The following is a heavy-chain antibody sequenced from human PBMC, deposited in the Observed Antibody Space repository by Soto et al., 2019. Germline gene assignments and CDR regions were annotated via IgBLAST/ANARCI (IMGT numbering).Heavy chain of an antibody. D-gene: IGHD1-26*01. V-gene: IGHV1-18*01. CDR1: GYIFTTYG. CDR2: ISAHNGNT. Sequence: QVHLVQSGAEVKKPGASVKVSCKGSGYIFTTYGITWVRQAPGQGLEWMGWISAHNGNTNYAQKLKGRVTVTRDTSTSTAYMELTYQRSDDKDVYYCARGSYGDYWGQGALVTVSS. J-gene: IGHJ4*02. CDR3: ARGSYGDY.